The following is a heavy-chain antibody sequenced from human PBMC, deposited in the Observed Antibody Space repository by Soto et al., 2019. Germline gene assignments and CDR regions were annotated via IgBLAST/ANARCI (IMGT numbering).Heavy chain of an antibody. CDR3: TRGPYYDYVWGSYPFDY. Sequence: GGSLRLSCTASGFTFGDYAMSWFRQAPGKGLEWVGFIRSKAYGGTTEYAASVKGRFTISRDDSKSIAHLQMNSLKTEDTAVYYCTRGPYYDYVWGSYPFDYWGQGTLVTVSS. J-gene: IGHJ4*02. V-gene: IGHV3-49*03. D-gene: IGHD3-16*01. CDR2: IRSKAYGGTT. CDR1: GFTFGDYA.